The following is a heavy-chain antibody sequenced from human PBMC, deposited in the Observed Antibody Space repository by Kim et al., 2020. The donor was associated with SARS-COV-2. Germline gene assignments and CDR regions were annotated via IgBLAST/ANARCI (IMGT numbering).Heavy chain of an antibody. D-gene: IGHD2-2*02. V-gene: IGHV3-30*03. Sequence: GGSLRLSCAASGFTFSSYGMHWVRQAPGKGLEWVAVISYDGSNKYYADSVKGRFTISRDNSKNTLYLQMNSLRAEDTAVYYCAHLLGYCSSTSCYTDYW. CDR3: AHLLGYCSSTSCYTDY. CDR2: ISYDGSNK. CDR1: GFTFSSYG. J-gene: IGHJ4*01.